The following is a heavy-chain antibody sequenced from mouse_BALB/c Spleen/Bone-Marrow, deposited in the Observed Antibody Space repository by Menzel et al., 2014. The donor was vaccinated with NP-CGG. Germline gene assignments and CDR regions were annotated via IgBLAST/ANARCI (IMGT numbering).Heavy chain of an antibody. J-gene: IGHJ2*01. CDR3: ARHGITRLLDY. CDR1: GFTFSSYA. Sequence: EVHLVESGGVLVKPGGSLKLSCAASGFTFSSYAMSWVRQTPEKRLEWVAIISSGGSYTYYPDSVKGRFTISRDNTKNTLYLQMSSLRSEGTAVYYCARHGITRLLDYWGQGTTLTVSS. V-gene: IGHV5-9-3*01. D-gene: IGHD2-4*01. CDR2: ISSGGSYT.